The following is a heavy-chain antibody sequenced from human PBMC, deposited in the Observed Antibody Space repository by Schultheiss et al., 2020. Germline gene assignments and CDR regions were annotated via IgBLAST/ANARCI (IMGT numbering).Heavy chain of an antibody. J-gene: IGHJ5*02. CDR3: ARGGRVVRGVVDP. CDR1: GFTFSSYW. CDR2: ISGSGGST. V-gene: IGHV3-23*01. Sequence: GGSLRLSCVASGFTFSSYWMSWVRQAPGKGLEWVSAISGSGGSTYYADSVKGRFTISRDNAKNSLYLQMNSLRAEDTAVYYCARGGRVVRGVVDPWGQGTLVTVSS. D-gene: IGHD3-10*01.